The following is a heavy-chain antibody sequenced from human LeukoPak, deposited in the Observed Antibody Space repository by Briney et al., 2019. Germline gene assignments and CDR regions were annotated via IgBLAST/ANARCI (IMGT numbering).Heavy chain of an antibody. Sequence: GGSLRLSCAASGFIVSSNYMSWVRQAPGKGLEWVSVIYSDGSTYYADSVKGRFTISRDNSKNSLYLQMNGLRAEDTAIYYCARGPKTSFDYWGQGTLVTVSS. CDR2: IYSDGST. CDR3: ARGPKTSFDY. V-gene: IGHV3-53*01. CDR1: GFIVSSNY. J-gene: IGHJ4*02.